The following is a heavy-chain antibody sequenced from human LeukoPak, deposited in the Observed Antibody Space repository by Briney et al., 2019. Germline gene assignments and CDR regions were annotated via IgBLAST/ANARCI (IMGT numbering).Heavy chain of an antibody. CDR3: ASYPTYYYDSSGY. J-gene: IGHJ4*02. CDR2: IYHSGST. CDR1: GGSISSSNW. Sequence: SETLSLTCTVSGGSISSSNWWSWVRQPPGKGLEWIGEIYHSGSTNYNPSLKSRVTISVDKSKNQFSLKLSSVTAADTAVYYCASYPTYYYDSSGYWGQGTLVTVSS. D-gene: IGHD3-22*01. V-gene: IGHV4-4*02.